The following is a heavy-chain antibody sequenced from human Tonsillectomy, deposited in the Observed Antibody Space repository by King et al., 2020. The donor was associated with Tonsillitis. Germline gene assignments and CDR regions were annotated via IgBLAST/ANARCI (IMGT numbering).Heavy chain of an antibody. V-gene: IGHV1-18*04. CDR3: ARDRYDYVWGSYRSIAPLDY. CDR1: GYTLISYG. J-gene: IGHJ4*02. CDR2: ISVYNGNT. Sequence: QLVQSGAEVKKPGASVKVSCKASGYTLISYGISWVRQAPGQGLEWMGWISVYNGNTNYAQKLQGRVTMTTDTSTSTAYMELRSLRSDDTDVYYCARDRYDYVWGSYRSIAPLDYWGQGTLVTVSS. D-gene: IGHD3-16*02.